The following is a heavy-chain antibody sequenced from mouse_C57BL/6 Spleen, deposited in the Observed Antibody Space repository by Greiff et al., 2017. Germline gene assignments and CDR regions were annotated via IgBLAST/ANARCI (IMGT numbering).Heavy chain of an antibody. D-gene: IGHD2-14*01. J-gene: IGHJ4*01. V-gene: IGHV7-3*01. Sequence: DVKLVESGGGLVQPGGSLSLSCAASGFTFTDYYMSWVRQPPGKALEWLGFIRTKANGYTTEYSASVKGRFTISRDNSQRILYLQMNALRAEDSATYYCARLYASAIDYWGQGTSVTVSS. CDR3: ARLYASAIDY. CDR2: IRTKANGYTT. CDR1: GFTFTDYY.